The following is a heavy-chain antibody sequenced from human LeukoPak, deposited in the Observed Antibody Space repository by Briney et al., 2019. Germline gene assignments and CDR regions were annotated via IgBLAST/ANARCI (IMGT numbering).Heavy chain of an antibody. Sequence: ASVKVFCKASGYTFTGYYMHWVRQAPGQGLELMGWISAYNGNTNYAQKLQGRVTMTTDTSTSTAYMELRSLRSDDTAVYYCARGGDIVVVPAAFDYWGQGTLVTVSS. CDR1: GYTFTGYY. CDR3: ARGGDIVVVPAAFDY. V-gene: IGHV1-18*04. D-gene: IGHD2-2*01. CDR2: ISAYNGNT. J-gene: IGHJ4*02.